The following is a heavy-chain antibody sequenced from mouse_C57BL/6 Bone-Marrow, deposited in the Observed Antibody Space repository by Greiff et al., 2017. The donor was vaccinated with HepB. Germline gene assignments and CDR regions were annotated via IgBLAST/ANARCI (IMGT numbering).Heavy chain of an antibody. CDR1: GYTFSDSY. V-gene: IGHV5-12*01. CDR3: ARGDYDYGHWFAY. J-gene: IGHJ3*01. CDR2: ISNGGGIT. Sequence: EVKLVESGGGLVQPGGSLKLSCAASGYTFSDSYMYWVRQTPEKRLEWVAYISNGGGITYYPDTVKGRVTISRDNAKNTLYLQMSRLNSEDTAMYFCARGDYDYGHWFAYWGQGTLVTVSA. D-gene: IGHD2-4*01.